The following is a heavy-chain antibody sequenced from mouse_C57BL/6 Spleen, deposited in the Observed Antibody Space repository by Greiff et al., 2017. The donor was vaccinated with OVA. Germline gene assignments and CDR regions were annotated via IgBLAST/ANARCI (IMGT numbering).Heavy chain of an antibody. CDR1: GFSFNTYA. V-gene: IGHV10-1*01. D-gene: IGHD2-2*01. CDR2: IRSKSNNYAT. CDR3: VRSTMVTTWVDAMDY. J-gene: IGHJ4*01. Sequence: EVQGVESGGGLVQPKGSLKLSCAASGFSFNTYAMNWVRQAPGKGLEWVARIRSKSNNYATYYADSVKDRFTISRDDSESMLYLQMNNLKTEDTAMYYCVRSTMVTTWVDAMDYWGQGTSVTVSS.